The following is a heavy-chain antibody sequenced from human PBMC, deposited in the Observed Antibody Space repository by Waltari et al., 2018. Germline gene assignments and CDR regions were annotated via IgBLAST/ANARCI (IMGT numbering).Heavy chain of an antibody. V-gene: IGHV3-33*08. Sequence: QVQLVESGGGVVQPGRSLRLSCAASVFTLSNYCIHWVRQVPGKGLEWVAVIWYDGSNKYYGDSVKGRFTISRDNSKNTVYLQMNSLRAEDTAVYYCARDRSGSYFGENCFDYWGQGTLVTVSS. CDR3: ARDRSGSYFGENCFDY. CDR2: IWYDGSNK. J-gene: IGHJ4*02. CDR1: VFTLSNYC. D-gene: IGHD1-26*01.